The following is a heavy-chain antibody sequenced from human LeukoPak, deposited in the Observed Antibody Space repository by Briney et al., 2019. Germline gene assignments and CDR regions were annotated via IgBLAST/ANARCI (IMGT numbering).Heavy chain of an antibody. J-gene: IGHJ4*02. Sequence: GGSLRLSCAASGFTSSSYEMNWVRQAPGKGLGWVSYISSSGSTIFYADSVQGRFTSSRDNAKNSLYLQMNSLRAEDTAVYYCAREAAAGMNPLLYWGQGTLVTVSS. CDR2: ISSSGSTI. D-gene: IGHD6-13*01. CDR1: GFTSSSYE. CDR3: AREAAAGMNPLLY. V-gene: IGHV3-48*03.